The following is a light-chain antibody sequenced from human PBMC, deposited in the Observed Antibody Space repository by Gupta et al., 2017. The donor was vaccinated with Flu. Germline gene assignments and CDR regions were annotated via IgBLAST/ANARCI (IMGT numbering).Light chain of an antibody. CDR3: QQYDNLPLI. J-gene: IGKJ4*01. Sequence: DIQMTQSQSSLSSSVGDRVTITCQASQDISNYLNWYQQKPGKSPKLLIYDASNLGTGVPSRFSGSGSGTDFTFTISSLQPEDIATYYCQQYDNLPLIFGGGTKVEIK. CDR1: QDISNY. V-gene: IGKV1-33*01. CDR2: DAS.